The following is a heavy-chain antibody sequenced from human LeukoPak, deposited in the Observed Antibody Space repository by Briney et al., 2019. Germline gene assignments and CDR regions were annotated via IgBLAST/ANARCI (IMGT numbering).Heavy chain of an antibody. V-gene: IGHV4-4*02. CDR3: ASYCGGDCYFDY. D-gene: IGHD2-21*02. Sequence: SETLSLTCAVSGGSISSSNWWSWVRQPPGKGLEWIGEIYHSGSTNYNPSLKSRVTISVDTSKNQFSLKLSSVTAADTAVYYCASYCGGDCYFDYWGQGTLVTVSS. CDR2: IYHSGST. J-gene: IGHJ4*02. CDR1: GGSISSSNW.